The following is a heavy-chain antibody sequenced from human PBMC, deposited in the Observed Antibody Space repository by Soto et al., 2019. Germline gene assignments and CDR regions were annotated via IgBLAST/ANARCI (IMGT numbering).Heavy chain of an antibody. D-gene: IGHD2-8*01. CDR3: ARGPLGVLIYVDS. J-gene: IGHJ4*02. CDR1: GGTFRNYP. V-gene: IGHV1-69*02. CDR2: IFPLTDIP. Sequence: QVQLVQSGTEVKKPGSSVKVSCKASGGTFRNYPINWVRQAPGQGLEWMGSIFPLTDIPVYAQNFQARLTITADKSASTAYMEFSSRTSDDTAMYFFARGPLGVLIYVDSLGQGTLGTVAS.